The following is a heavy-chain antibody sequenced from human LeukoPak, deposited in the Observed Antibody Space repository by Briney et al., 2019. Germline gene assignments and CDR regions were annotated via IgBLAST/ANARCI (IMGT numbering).Heavy chain of an antibody. CDR3: ARAGIRIAAAGTRVWFDP. CDR1: GYTFTGYY. J-gene: IGHJ5*02. D-gene: IGHD6-13*01. CDR2: INPNSGGT. Sequence: EASVKVSCKASGYTFTGYYMHWVRQAPGQGLEWMGRINPNSGGTNCAQKFQGRVTMTRDTSISTAYMELSRLRSDDTAVYYCARAGIRIAAAGTRVWFDPWGQGTLVTVSS. V-gene: IGHV1-2*06.